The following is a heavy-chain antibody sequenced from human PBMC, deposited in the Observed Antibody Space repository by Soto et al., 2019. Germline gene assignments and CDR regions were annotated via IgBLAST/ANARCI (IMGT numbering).Heavy chain of an antibody. CDR1: GFSLSNARMG. D-gene: IGHD4-4*01. Sequence: SGPTLVNPTETLTLTCTVSGFSLSNARMGASWIRQPPGKALEWLAHIFSNDEKSYSTSLKSRLTISKDTSKSQVVLTMTNMDPVDTATYYCARIRSYSNYYYYGMDVWGQGTTVTVSS. CDR3: ARIRSYSNYYYYGMDV. CDR2: IFSNDEK. V-gene: IGHV2-26*01. J-gene: IGHJ6*02.